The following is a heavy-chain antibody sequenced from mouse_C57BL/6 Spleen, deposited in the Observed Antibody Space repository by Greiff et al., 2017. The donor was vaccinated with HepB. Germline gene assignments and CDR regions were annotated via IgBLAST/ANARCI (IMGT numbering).Heavy chain of an antibody. CDR1: GYTFTSYW. J-gene: IGHJ2*01. CDR2: IDPSDSYT. CDR3: ARHYGSGCDY. V-gene: IGHV1-69*01. Sequence: VQLQQPGAELVMPGASVKLSCKASGYTFTSYWMHWVKQRPGQGLEWIGEIDPSDSYTNYNQKFKGKSTLTVDKSSSTAYMQLSSLTSEDSAVYYGARHYGSGCDYWGQGTTLTVSS. D-gene: IGHD1-1*01.